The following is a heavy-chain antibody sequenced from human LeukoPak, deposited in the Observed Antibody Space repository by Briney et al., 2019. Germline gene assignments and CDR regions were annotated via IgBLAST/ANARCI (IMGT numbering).Heavy chain of an antibody. CDR2: ISYDGSNK. V-gene: IGHV3-30-3*01. J-gene: IGHJ4*02. Sequence: GGSLRLSCAASGFTFSSYAMHWVRQAPGKGLEWVAVISYDGSNKYYADSVKGRFTISRDNSKNALYLQMNSLRAEDTAVYYRARDRIMTTVTFDYWGQGTLVTVSS. D-gene: IGHD4-4*01. CDR3: ARDRIMTTVTFDY. CDR1: GFTFSSYA.